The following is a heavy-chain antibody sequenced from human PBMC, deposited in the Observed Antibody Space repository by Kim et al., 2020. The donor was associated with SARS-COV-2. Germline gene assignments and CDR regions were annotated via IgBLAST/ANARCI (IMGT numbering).Heavy chain of an antibody. Sequence: GGSLRLSCTASGFTFGDYAMSWFRQAPGKGLEWVGFIRSKAYGGTTEYAASVKGRFTISRDDSKSIAYLQMNSLKTEDTAVYYCTRDNPFRQWLVEGYFDYWGQGTLVTVSS. D-gene: IGHD6-19*01. V-gene: IGHV3-49*03. CDR1: GFTFGDYA. CDR3: TRDNPFRQWLVEGYFDY. CDR2: IRSKAYGGTT. J-gene: IGHJ4*02.